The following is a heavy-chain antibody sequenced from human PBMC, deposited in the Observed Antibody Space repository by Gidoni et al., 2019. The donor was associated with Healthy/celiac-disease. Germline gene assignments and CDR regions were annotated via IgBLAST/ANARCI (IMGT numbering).Heavy chain of an antibody. V-gene: IGHV3-21*01. D-gene: IGHD6-19*01. Sequence: EVQLVESGGGLVKPGRSLGLSCPASGFTFSSYSMNWVRQAPGKGLGWVSSISSSSKYIYYAGSVKGRFTISRDNGKTSLYLQMNSLRAEDTAVCYCVRVHWLVDYFDYWGQGTLVTVSS. J-gene: IGHJ4*02. CDR3: VRVHWLVDYFDY. CDR2: ISSSSKYI. CDR1: GFTFSSYS.